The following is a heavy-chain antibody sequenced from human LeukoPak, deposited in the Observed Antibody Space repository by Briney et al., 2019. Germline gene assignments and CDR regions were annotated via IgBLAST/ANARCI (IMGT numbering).Heavy chain of an antibody. D-gene: IGHD1-26*01. J-gene: IGHJ4*02. CDR3: ARVAGDIVGATLDGYFDY. V-gene: IGHV1-18*01. CDR1: GYTFTIYG. CDR2: ISAYNGNT. Sequence: ASVKVSCKASGYTFTIYGISWVRQAPGQGLEWMGWISAYNGNTNYAQKLQGRVTMTTDTSTSTAYMELRSLRSDDTAVYYCARVAGDIVGATLDGYFDYWGQGTLVTASS.